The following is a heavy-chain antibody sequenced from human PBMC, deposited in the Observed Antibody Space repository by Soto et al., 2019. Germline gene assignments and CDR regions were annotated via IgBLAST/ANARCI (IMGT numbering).Heavy chain of an antibody. CDR3: ARHTPALGELSSYYYYGMDV. V-gene: IGHV3-30-3*01. CDR1: GFTFSSYA. D-gene: IGHD3-16*02. J-gene: IGHJ6*02. Sequence: QVQLVESGGGVVQPGRSLRLSCAASGFTFSSYAMHWVRQAPGKGLEWVAVISYDGSNKYYADSVKGRFTISRDNSKNTLYLQMNSLRAEDTAVYYCARHTPALGELSSYYYYGMDVWGQGTTVTVSS. CDR2: ISYDGSNK.